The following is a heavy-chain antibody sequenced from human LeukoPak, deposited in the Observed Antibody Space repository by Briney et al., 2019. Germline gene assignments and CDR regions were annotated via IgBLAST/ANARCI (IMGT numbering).Heavy chain of an antibody. D-gene: IGHD7-27*01. Sequence: PGGSLRLSCAASAFTFSSYAMSWVRQAPGKGLEWVSGITGSSTWTYYADSVKGRFTISRDNSKNTLHLQMNSLRAEDTAIYYCARELVSLGTGYFDLWGRGTLVTVSS. CDR2: ITGSSTWT. J-gene: IGHJ2*01. V-gene: IGHV3-23*01. CDR3: ARELVSLGTGYFDL. CDR1: AFTFSSYA.